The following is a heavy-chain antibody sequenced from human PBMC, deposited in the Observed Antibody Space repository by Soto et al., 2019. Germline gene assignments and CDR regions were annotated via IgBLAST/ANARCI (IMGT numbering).Heavy chain of an antibody. Sequence: WVSGIRWNSGSIGYADSVKGRFTISRDNAKNSLYLQMNSLRAEDTALYYCAKVYCSSTSCYGLGYYMDGWGKGTTVTVSS. CDR2: IRWNSGSI. CDR3: AKVYCSSTSCYGLGYYMDG. J-gene: IGHJ6*03. V-gene: IGHV3-9*01. D-gene: IGHD2-2*01.